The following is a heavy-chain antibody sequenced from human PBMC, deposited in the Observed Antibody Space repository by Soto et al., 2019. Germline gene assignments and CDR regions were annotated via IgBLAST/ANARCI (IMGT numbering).Heavy chain of an antibody. CDR3: ARASQCKSYFGCFAWLDY. CDR2: IYSSGET. J-gene: IGHJ4*02. Sequence: SETLSLTCTVSGGSLSNYNWNRVRQSAGKGLEWIGRIYSSGETNYNPSLTGRVIMSLDTSKNQFSLQLTSVTAADTAVYYCARASQCKSYFGCFAWLDYWGQGTLVTVSS. D-gene: IGHD3-9*01. CDR1: GGSLSNYN. V-gene: IGHV4-4*07.